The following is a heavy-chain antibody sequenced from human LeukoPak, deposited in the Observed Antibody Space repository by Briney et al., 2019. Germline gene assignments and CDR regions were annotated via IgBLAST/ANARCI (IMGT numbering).Heavy chain of an antibody. J-gene: IGHJ4*02. CDR2: TYYRSKWYN. V-gene: IGHV6-1*01. D-gene: IGHD3-9*01. Sequence: SQTLSLTCAISGDSVSSNSAAWNWIRQSPSRGLEWLGRTYYRSKWYNDYAVSVKSRITINPDTSKNQFSLQLNSVTAADTAMYYCASHYDILTGYEYWGQGTLVTVSS. CDR1: GDSVSSNSAA. CDR3: ASHYDILTGYEY.